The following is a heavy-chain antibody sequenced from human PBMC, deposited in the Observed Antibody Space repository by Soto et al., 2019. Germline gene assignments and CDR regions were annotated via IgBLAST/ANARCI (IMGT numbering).Heavy chain of an antibody. CDR3: AKVQAAMSDAFDI. J-gene: IGHJ3*02. CDR1: GFTFDDYA. CDR2: ISWNSGSI. V-gene: IGHV3-9*01. D-gene: IGHD2-2*01. Sequence: EVQLVESGGGLVQPGRSLRLSCAASGFTFDDYAMHWVRQAPGKGLEWVSGISWNSGSIGYADSVKGRFTISRDNAKNPLYLQMNSLRAEDTALYYCAKVQAAMSDAFDIWGQGTMVTVSS.